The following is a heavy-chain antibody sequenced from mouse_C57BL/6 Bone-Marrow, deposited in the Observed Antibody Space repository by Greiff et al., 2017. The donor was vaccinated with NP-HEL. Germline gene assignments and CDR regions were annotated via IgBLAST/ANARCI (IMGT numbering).Heavy chain of an antibody. J-gene: IGHJ3*01. CDR2: IWRGGGT. CDR1: GFSLTSYG. Sequence: VQLVESGPGLVQPSPSLSISCTASGFSLTSYGVHWVRQSPGKGLEWLGVIWRGGGTDYYEDIISSLSISKDNSNSQVFLKKNSLQAEDTAIYYCASYDDYDGFAYWGQGTLVTVSA. D-gene: IGHD2-4*01. V-gene: IGHV2-2*01. CDR3: ASYDDYDGFAY.